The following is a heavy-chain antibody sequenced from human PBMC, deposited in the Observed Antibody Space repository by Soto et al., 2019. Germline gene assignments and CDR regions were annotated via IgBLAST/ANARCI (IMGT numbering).Heavy chain of an antibody. D-gene: IGHD3-3*01. V-gene: IGHV3-30-3*01. CDR3: ARDSRTYYDFWSGYWGRFDP. J-gene: IGHJ5*02. CDR1: GFTFSSYA. CDR2: ISYDGSNK. Sequence: GGSLRLSCAASGFTFSSYAMHWVRQAPGKGLEWVAVISYDGSNKYYADSVKGRFTISRDNSKNTLYLQMNSLRAEDTAVYYCARDSRTYYDFWSGYWGRFDPWGQGTLVTVSS.